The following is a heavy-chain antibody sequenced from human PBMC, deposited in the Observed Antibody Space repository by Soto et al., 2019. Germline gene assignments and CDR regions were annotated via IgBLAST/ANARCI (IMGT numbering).Heavy chain of an antibody. CDR1: GGSISSYY. J-gene: IGHJ4*02. CDR3: ARRYGYSFDY. D-gene: IGHD1-1*01. CDR2: IYNSGIT. V-gene: IGHV4-59*08. Sequence: QVQLQESGPGLVKPSETLSLTCTVSGGSISSYYWSWIRQPPGKGLEWIGYIYNSGITNYDPPLKSRVTISVDTSKNQFSLKLRSVTAADTAVYYCARRYGYSFDYWGQGTLVTVSS.